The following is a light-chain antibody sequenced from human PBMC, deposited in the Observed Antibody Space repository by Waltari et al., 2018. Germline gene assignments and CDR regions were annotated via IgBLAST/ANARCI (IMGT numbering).Light chain of an antibody. V-gene: IGKV3-15*01. J-gene: IGKJ2*01. CDR1: ESVNSN. CDR3: QQYNKWPYT. Sequence: ETVMTQSPVTLSMSPGERATLSCRASESVNSNLAWYQQKSGQAPRLLIYCASTRLTDIPARISGSGSGTEFTLTISSMQSEDFAVYYCQQYNKWPYTFGQGTKLEIK. CDR2: CAS.